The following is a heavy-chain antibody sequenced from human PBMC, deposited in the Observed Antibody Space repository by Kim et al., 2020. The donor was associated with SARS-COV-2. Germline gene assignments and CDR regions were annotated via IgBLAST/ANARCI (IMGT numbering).Heavy chain of an antibody. CDR1: GFTFSSYG. CDR3: AKRGRGGDYWRSSYYYYGMDV. CDR2: ISYDGSNK. V-gene: IGHV3-30*18. D-gene: IGHD4-17*01. Sequence: GGSLRLSCAASGFTFSSYGMHWVRQAPGKGLEWVSVISYDGSNKYYADSVKGRFTISRDNSKNTLYLQMNSLRAEDTAVYYCAKRGRGGDYWRSSYYYYGMDVCGEGTTVTLSS. J-gene: IGHJ6*01.